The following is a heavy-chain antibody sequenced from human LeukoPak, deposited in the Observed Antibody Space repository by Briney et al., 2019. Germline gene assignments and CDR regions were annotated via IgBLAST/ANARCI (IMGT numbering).Heavy chain of an antibody. D-gene: IGHD6-19*01. V-gene: IGHV3-21*05. J-gene: IGHJ4*02. CDR3: ARRGIAVAGKIYFDY. CDR1: GFTFSYYS. Sequence: PGGSLRLSCAASGFTFSYYSMKWVRQAPGKGLEWVSYISSSTTLIHYADSVKGRFTISRDNAKNSLYLQMNSLRAEDTAVYYCARRGIAVAGKIYFDYWGQGTLVTVSS. CDR2: ISSSTTLI.